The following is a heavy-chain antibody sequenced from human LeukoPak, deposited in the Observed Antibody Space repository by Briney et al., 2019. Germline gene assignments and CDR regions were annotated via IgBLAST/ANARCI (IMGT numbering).Heavy chain of an antibody. CDR1: GFTFSSNY. CDR3: ASTTVTYQGLGAFDI. Sequence: GGSLRLSCAASGFTFSSNYMSWVRQAPGKGLEWVSVIYSGGSTYYADSVKGRFTISRDNSKNTLYLQMNSLRAEDTAVYYCASTTVTYQGLGAFDIWGQGTMVTVSS. CDR2: IYSGGST. V-gene: IGHV3-53*01. D-gene: IGHD4-17*01. J-gene: IGHJ3*02.